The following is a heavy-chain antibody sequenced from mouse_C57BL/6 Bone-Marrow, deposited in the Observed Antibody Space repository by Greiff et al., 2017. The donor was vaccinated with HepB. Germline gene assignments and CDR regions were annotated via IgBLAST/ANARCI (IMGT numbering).Heavy chain of an antibody. CDR1: GFTFSSYA. J-gene: IGHJ3*01. V-gene: IGHV5-4*01. CDR2: ISDGGSYT. D-gene: IGHD4-1*01. CDR3: ARDPGTAWFAY. Sequence: EVQGVESGGGLVKPGGSLKLSCAASGFTFSSYAMSWVRQTPEKRLEWVATISDGGSYTYYPDNVKGRFTISRDNAKNNLYLQMSHLKSEDTAMYYCARDPGTAWFAYWGQGTLVTVSA.